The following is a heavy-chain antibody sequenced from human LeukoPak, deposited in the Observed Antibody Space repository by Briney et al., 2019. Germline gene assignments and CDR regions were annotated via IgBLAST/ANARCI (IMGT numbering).Heavy chain of an antibody. CDR1: GFTFDDYA. CDR3: AKGVSSWYLDS. CDR2: ISWNSGSI. V-gene: IGHV3-9*01. Sequence: GGSLRLSCAASGFTFDDYAMHWVRQAPGKGLEWVSGISWNSGSIGYADSVKGRFTISRDNAKNSLYLQMNSLRAEDTALYYCAKGVSSWYLDSWGQGTLVTVSS. D-gene: IGHD6-13*01. J-gene: IGHJ4*02.